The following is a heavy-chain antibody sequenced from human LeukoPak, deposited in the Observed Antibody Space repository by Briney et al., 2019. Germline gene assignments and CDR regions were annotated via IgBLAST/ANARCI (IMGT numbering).Heavy chain of an antibody. Sequence: SETLSLTCTVSGGSVSSGSYYWSWIRQPPGKGLEWIGYIYYSGSTNYNPSLKSRVTISVDTSKNQFSLKPSSVTAADTAVYYCARFRYSSSLNYYYYGMDVWGQGTTVTVSS. CDR3: ARFRYSSSLNYYYYGMDV. D-gene: IGHD6-13*01. J-gene: IGHJ6*02. CDR2: IYYSGST. V-gene: IGHV4-61*01. CDR1: GGSVSSGSYY.